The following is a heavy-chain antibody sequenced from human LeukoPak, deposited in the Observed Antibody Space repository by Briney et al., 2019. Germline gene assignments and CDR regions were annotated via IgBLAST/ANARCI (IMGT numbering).Heavy chain of an antibody. CDR1: GYTFTSYY. CDR2: IIPIFGTA. J-gene: IGHJ5*02. CDR3: AREVAVAGTPFGWFDP. V-gene: IGHV1-69*13. Sequence: ASVKVSCKASGYTFTSYYMHWVRQAPGQGLEWMGGIIPIFGTANYAQKFQGRVTITADESTSTAYMELSSLRSEDTAVYYCAREVAVAGTPFGWFDPWGQGTLVTVSS. D-gene: IGHD6-19*01.